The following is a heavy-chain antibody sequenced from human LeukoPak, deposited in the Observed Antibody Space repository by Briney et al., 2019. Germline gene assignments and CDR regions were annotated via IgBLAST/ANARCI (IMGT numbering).Heavy chain of an antibody. CDR3: AQGYLGGWYPY. D-gene: IGHD6-19*01. CDR1: GFSVSSFG. CDR2: ISVDGERT. Sequence: PGGSLRLSCAVYGFSVSSFGMSWVRQAPGRGLEWLSAISVDGERTYYADSVKGRFFISRDTSKNTLDLQLSSLRGDDTAVYYCAQGYLGGWYPYWGQGSLVTVSS. J-gene: IGHJ4*02. V-gene: IGHV3-23*01.